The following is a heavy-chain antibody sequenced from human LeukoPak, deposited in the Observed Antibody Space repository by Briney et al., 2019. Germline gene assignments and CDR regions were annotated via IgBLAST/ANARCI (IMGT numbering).Heavy chain of an antibody. V-gene: IGHV4-59*01. J-gene: IGHJ4*02. Sequence: SETLSLTCTVSGGSISSYYWSWIRQPPGKGLEWIGYIYYSGSTNYNPSLKSRVTISVDTSKNQFSLKLSSATAADTAVYYCARGVDSSGWPFDYWGLGTLVTVSS. CDR3: ARGVDSSGWPFDY. CDR1: GGSISSYY. CDR2: IYYSGST. D-gene: IGHD6-19*01.